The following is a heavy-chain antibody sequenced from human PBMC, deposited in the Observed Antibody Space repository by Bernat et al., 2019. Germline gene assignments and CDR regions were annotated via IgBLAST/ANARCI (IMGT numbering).Heavy chain of an antibody. V-gene: IGHV3-74*01. CDR2: INSDGSST. CDR3: ARDGPSTYGDDAFDI. CDR1: GFTFSSYW. J-gene: IGHJ3*02. D-gene: IGHD4-17*01. Sequence: EVQLVESGGGLVQPGGSLRLSCAASGFTFSSYWMHWVRQAPEKGLVWVSRINSDGSSTSYADSVKGRFTISRDNAKNTLYLQMNSLRAEDTAVYYCARDGPSTYGDDAFDIWGQGTMVTVSS.